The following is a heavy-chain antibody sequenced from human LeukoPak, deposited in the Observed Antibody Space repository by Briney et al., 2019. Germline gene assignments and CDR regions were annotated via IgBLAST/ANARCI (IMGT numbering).Heavy chain of an antibody. J-gene: IGHJ4*02. V-gene: IGHV1-8*01. CDR3: ARDSSSGWYREGY. CDR2: MNPDNGNT. CDR1: GYTFTSHD. Sequence: GASVEVSCKASGYTFTSHDINWVRQATGQGLEWMGWMNPDNGNTGYAQKLQGRVTMTTDTSTSTAYMELRSLRSDDTAVYYCARDSSSGWYREGYWGQGTLVTVSS. D-gene: IGHD6-19*01.